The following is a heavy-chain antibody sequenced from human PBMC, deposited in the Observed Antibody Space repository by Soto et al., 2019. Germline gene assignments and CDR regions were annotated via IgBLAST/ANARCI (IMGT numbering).Heavy chain of an antibody. J-gene: IGHJ4*02. CDR2: INASNGNT. CDR3: ARYGRSYQTLDY. CDR1: GYTFTSYA. Sequence: ASVKVSCKASGYTFTSYAMHWVRQAPGQRLEWMGWINASNGNTKYSQKFQGRVTITRDTSASTAYMELSSLRSEDTAVYYCARYGRSYQTLDYWGQGTLVTVSS. D-gene: IGHD2-2*01. V-gene: IGHV1-3*01.